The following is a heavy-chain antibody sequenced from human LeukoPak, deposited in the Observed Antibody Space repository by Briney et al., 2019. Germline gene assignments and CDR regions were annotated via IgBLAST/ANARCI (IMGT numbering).Heavy chain of an antibody. CDR1: GGSVSSGRYY. D-gene: IGHD4-11*01. CDR3: ARADYSNYGDAFDI. J-gene: IGHJ3*02. CDR2: IYYSGST. V-gene: IGHV4-61*01. Sequence: SETLSLTCTVSGGSVSSGRYYWSWIRQPPGKGLEWIGYIYYSGSTNYNPSLKSRVTISVDTSKNQFSLKLSSVTAADTAVYYCARADYSNYGDAFDIRGQGTMVTVSS.